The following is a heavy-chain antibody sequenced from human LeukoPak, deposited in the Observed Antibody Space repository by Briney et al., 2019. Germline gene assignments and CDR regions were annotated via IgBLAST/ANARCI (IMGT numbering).Heavy chain of an antibody. CDR1: GFTFSSYS. Sequence: PGGSLRLSCAASGFTFSSYSMNWVRQAAGKGLEWVSSISSSSSYICYADSVKGRFTISRDNAKNSLYLQMNSLRAEDTAVYYCARSRNVEMATRAFDYWGQGTLVTVSS. J-gene: IGHJ4*02. CDR2: ISSSSSYI. CDR3: ARSRNVEMATRAFDY. V-gene: IGHV3-21*01. D-gene: IGHD5-24*01.